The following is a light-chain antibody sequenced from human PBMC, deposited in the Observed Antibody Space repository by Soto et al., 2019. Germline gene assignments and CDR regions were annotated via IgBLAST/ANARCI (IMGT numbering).Light chain of an antibody. J-gene: IGKJ2*01. CDR1: QSVLYSSNNKNF. CDR2: WAS. V-gene: IGKV4-1*01. Sequence: DIVMTQSPDFLAVSLGERATINCKSSQSVLYSSNNKNFLAWYQQKPGQPPKLLIYWASTRESGVPDRFSGSGSGTDFTLTISSLQAEDVASYYCQQYYSTPYTFGQGTKLEIK. CDR3: QQYYSTPYT.